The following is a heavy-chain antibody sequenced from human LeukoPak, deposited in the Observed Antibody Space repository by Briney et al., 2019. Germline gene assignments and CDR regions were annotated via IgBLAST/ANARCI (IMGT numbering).Heavy chain of an antibody. V-gene: IGHV3-53*01. J-gene: IGHJ4*02. CDR1: LISRSIKI. D-gene: IGHD3-10*01. CDR3: ARDLGETGY. Sequence: GGAPGPSAASPLISRSIKIIKVGRPAPRGGLEWVSVIYSGGSTYYADSVKGRFTITRDNSKNTLYLQMNSLRAEDTAVYYCARDLGETGYWGQGTLVTVSS. CDR2: IYSGGST.